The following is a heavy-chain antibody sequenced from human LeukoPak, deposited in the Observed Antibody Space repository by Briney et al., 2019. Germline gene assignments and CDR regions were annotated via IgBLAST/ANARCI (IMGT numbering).Heavy chain of an antibody. Sequence: TGGSLRLSCAASGFTFSSYWMHWVRQAPGKGLVWVSRINSDGSSTSYADSVKGRFTISRDNAKNTLYLQMNSLRAEDTAVYYCARASITMVRGVALRYYYYYMDVWGKGTPVTVSS. CDR1: GFTFSSYW. CDR2: INSDGSST. V-gene: IGHV3-74*01. D-gene: IGHD3-10*01. CDR3: ARASITMVRGVALRYYYYYMDV. J-gene: IGHJ6*03.